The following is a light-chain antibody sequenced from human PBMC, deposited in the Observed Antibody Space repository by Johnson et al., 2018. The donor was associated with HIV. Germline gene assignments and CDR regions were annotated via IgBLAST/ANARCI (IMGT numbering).Light chain of an antibody. Sequence: QSVLSQPPSVSAAPGQKVTISCSGSSSNIGNNYVSWYQQLPGTAPKLLIYENNKRPSGIPDRFSGSKSGTSATLDITGLQSGDEAEYYCGIWVTRLSAGHVFETRTKVTVL. CDR3: GIWVTRLSAGHV. CDR2: ENN. CDR1: SSNIGNNY. V-gene: IGLV1-51*02. J-gene: IGLJ1*01.